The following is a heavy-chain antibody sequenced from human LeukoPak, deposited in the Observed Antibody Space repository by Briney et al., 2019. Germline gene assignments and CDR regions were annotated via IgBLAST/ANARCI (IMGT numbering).Heavy chain of an antibody. J-gene: IGHJ4*02. V-gene: IGHV3-21*01. D-gene: IGHD6-19*01. Sequence: PGGSLRLSCAASGFTFSSYSVNWVRQAPGNGLEWVSSISSSSSYIYYADSVKGRFTISRDNAKNSLYLQMNSLRAEDTAVYYCARDKHSSGLIDYWGQGTLVTVSS. CDR2: ISSSSSYI. CDR3: ARDKHSSGLIDY. CDR1: GFTFSSYS.